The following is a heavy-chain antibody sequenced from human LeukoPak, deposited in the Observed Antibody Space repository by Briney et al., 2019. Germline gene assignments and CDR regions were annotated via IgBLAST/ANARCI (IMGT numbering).Heavy chain of an antibody. CDR3: ALLQWLPNGFDV. D-gene: IGHD6-19*01. J-gene: IGHJ3*01. Sequence: SVKVSCKASGATFSSYAISWVRQAPGQGLEWMGAIIPSLRTPNYAQKFQGRITITADESTTTAYLEMSSLRSEDTALYYCALLQWLPNGFDVWGRGTVVTVAS. CDR1: GATFSSYA. V-gene: IGHV1-69*13. CDR2: IIPSLRTP.